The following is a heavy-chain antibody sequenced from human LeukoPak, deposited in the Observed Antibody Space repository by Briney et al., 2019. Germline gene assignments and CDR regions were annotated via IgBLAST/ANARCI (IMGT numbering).Heavy chain of an antibody. V-gene: IGHV4-59*01. D-gene: IGHD4-17*01. J-gene: IGHJ5*02. CDR3: ARVEYGDYGWFDP. Sequence: PSETLSLTCTVSGDSISTYYWTWIRQLPGKGLEWIGYISDSGSTNYNPSLKSRVTISLDTSKNQFSLKLISLTAADTAAYYCARVEYGDYGWFDPWGQGTLVTVSS. CDR2: ISDSGST. CDR1: GDSISTYY.